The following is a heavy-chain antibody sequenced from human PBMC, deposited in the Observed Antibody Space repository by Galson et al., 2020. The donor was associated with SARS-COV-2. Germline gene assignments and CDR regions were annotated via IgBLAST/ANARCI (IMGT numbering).Heavy chain of an antibody. Sequence: ASVKVSCKASGYTFTSYGISWVRQAPGQRLEWMGWISAYNDNTKYAQNLQGRVTMTTDTSTATAYMELRSLRSDDTAGFYCARTDTIEYYYGPGTEPLVDYWGQGTLVTVSS. V-gene: IGHV1-18*01. D-gene: IGHD3-10*01. CDR2: ISAYNDNT. CDR1: GYTFTSYG. J-gene: IGHJ4*02. CDR3: ARTDTIEYYYGPGTEPLVDY.